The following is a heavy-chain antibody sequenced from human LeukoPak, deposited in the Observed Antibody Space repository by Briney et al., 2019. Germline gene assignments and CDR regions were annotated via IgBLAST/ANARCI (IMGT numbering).Heavy chain of an antibody. J-gene: IGHJ4*02. V-gene: IGHV1-46*01. CDR1: GYTFTSYY. CDR2: INPSGGST. D-gene: IGHD4-17*01. Sequence: ASVKVSCKASGYTFTSYYMHWVRQAPGQGLEWMGIINPSGGSTSYAQKFQGRVTMTTDTSTSTAYMELRSLRSDDTAVYYCASNDYGDYEAYYFDYWGQGTLVTVSS. CDR3: ASNDYGDYEAYYFDY.